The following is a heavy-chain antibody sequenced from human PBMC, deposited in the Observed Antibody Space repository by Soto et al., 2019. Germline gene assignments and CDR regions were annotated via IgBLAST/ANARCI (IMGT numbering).Heavy chain of an antibody. D-gene: IGHD1-1*01. CDR2: INHSGST. J-gene: IGHJ4*02. V-gene: IGHV4-34*01. CDR3: ARGPRKLIY. Sequence: SETLSLTCAVSGGSFSGYYWTWIRQPPGKGLEWIGEINHSGSTNYNPSLKSRVTISIDTSKNRFSLNVSSVTAADTAVYYCARGPRKLIYWGQGTLVTVSS. CDR1: GGSFSGYY.